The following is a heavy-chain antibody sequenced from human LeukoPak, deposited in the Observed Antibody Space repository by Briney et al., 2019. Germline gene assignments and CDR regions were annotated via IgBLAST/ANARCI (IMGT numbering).Heavy chain of an antibody. CDR2: IWYDGSNK. CDR3: ARDGRKLVADY. Sequence: PGRSLRLCCAASGFTFSSYGMHWVRQAPGKGLEWVAVIWYDGSNKYYADSVKGRFTISRDNSKNTLYLQMNSLRAEATTVYYCARDGRKLVADYWGQGTLVTVSS. CDR1: GFTFSSYG. D-gene: IGHD2-15*01. J-gene: IGHJ4*02. V-gene: IGHV3-33*01.